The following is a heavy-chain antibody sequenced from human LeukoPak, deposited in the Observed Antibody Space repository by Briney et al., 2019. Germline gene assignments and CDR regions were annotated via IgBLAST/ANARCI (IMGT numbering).Heavy chain of an antibody. CDR3: ARGPPNTAMVPGGY. Sequence: GGSLRLSCAASGFTFSSYGMHWVRQAPGKGLEWVAFIRYDGSNKYYADSVKGRFTISRDNAKNSLYLQMNSLRAEDTAVYYCARGPPNTAMVPGGYWGQGTLVTVSS. D-gene: IGHD5-18*01. V-gene: IGHV3-30*02. J-gene: IGHJ4*02. CDR1: GFTFSSYG. CDR2: IRYDGSNK.